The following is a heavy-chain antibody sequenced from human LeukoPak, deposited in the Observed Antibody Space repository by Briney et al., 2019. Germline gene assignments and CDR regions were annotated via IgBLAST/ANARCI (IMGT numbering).Heavy chain of an antibody. V-gene: IGHV3-23*01. CDR1: EFTFSNYW. CDR3: AKDPYSGSYSYWFDP. J-gene: IGHJ5*02. CDR2: ISGSGGST. D-gene: IGHD1-26*01. Sequence: GGSLRLSCAASEFTFSNYWMSWVRQAPGKGLEWVSAISGSGGSTYYADSVKGRFTISRDNSKNTLYLQMNSLRAEDTAVYYCAKDPYSGSYSYWFDPWGQGTLVTVSS.